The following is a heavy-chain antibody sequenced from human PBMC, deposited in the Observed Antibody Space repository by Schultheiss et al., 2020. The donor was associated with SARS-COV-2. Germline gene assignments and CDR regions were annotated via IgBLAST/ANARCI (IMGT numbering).Heavy chain of an antibody. CDR1: GFTFSSYW. Sequence: GESLKISCAASGFTFSSYWMHWVRQAPGKGLEWVAVISYDGSNKYYADSVKGRFTISRDNSKNTLYLQMNSLRAEDTAVYYCARDAYYYDSSGYYGYWGQGTLVTVSS. J-gene: IGHJ4*02. CDR2: ISYDGSNK. D-gene: IGHD3-22*01. V-gene: IGHV3-30*03. CDR3: ARDAYYYDSSGYYGY.